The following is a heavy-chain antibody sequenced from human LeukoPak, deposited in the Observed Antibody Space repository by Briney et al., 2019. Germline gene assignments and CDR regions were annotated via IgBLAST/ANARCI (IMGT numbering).Heavy chain of an antibody. V-gene: IGHV4-4*07. Sequence: PSETLSLTCTVSGGSISSYYWSWIRQPAGKGLEWIGRIYTSGSTNYNPSLKSRVTMSVDTSKNQFSLKLSSVTAADTAVYYCARGGVGFGITGTIVYFDYWGQGTLVTVSS. J-gene: IGHJ4*02. CDR1: GGSISSYY. CDR2: IYTSGST. D-gene: IGHD1/OR15-1a*01. CDR3: ARGGVGFGITGTIVYFDY.